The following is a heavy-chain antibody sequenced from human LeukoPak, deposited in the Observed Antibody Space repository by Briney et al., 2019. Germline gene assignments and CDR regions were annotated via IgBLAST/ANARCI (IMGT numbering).Heavy chain of an antibody. CDR2: SNPNSGGT. Sequence: ASVKVSCKASGYTFTGYYMHWVRQAPGQGLEWMGWSNPNSGGTNYAQKFQGRVTMTRDTSISTAYMELSRLRSDDTAVYYCARAAAGYLGFDYWGQGTLVTVSS. V-gene: IGHV1-2*02. D-gene: IGHD3-9*01. CDR3: ARAAAGYLGFDY. CDR1: GYTFTGYY. J-gene: IGHJ4*02.